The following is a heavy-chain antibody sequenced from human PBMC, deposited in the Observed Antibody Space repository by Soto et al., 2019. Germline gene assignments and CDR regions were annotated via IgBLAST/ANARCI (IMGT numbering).Heavy chain of an antibody. V-gene: IGHV3-30*18. D-gene: IGHD6-19*01. CDR1: GFTFSSYG. CDR2: ISYDGSNK. J-gene: IGHJ6*02. Sequence: GGSRRLSCAASGFTFSSYGMHWVRQAPGKGLEWVAVISYDGSNKYYADSVKGRFTISRDNSKNTLYLQMNSLRAEDTAVYYSAKDFQAVAAHYYYYGMDVWGQGTTVTVSS. CDR3: AKDFQAVAAHYYYYGMDV.